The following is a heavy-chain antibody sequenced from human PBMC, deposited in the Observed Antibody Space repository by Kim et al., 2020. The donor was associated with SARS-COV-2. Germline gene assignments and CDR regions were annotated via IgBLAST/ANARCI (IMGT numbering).Heavy chain of an antibody. J-gene: IGHJ4*02. CDR1: GGSFSGYY. CDR3: ARGLRTYYFDY. CDR2: INHSGST. V-gene: IGHV4-34*01. Sequence: SETLSLTCAVYGGSFSGYYWSWIRQPPGKGLEWIGEINHSGSTNYNPSLKSRVTISVDTSKNQFSLKLSSVTAADTAVYYCARGLRTYYFDYWGQGTLVT.